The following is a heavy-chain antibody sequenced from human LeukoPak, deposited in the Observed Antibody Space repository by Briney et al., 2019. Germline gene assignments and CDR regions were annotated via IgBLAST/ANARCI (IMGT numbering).Heavy chain of an antibody. V-gene: IGHV3-23*01. D-gene: IGHD2-15*01. CDR3: AKGGYCSGGSCYSGYYYGMDV. J-gene: IGHJ6*02. CDR2: ISGSGGST. CDR1: GFTFSSYA. Sequence: PGGSLRLSCAASGFTFSSYAMSWVRQAPGKGLEWVSAISGSGGSTYYADSVKGRFTISRDNSKNTLYLQMNSLRAEDTAVYYCAKGGYCSGGSCYSGYYYGMDVWGQGTTVTVSS.